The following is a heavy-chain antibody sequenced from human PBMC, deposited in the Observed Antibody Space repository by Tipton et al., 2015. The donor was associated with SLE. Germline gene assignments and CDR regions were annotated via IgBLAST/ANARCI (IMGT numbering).Heavy chain of an antibody. CDR1: GGSFSGYY. D-gene: IGHD3-9*01. V-gene: IGHV4-34*01. J-gene: IGHJ5*02. Sequence: TLSLTCAVYGGSFSGYYWSWIRQPPGKGLEWIGEINHSGSTNYNPSLKSRATISVDTSKNQFSLKLSSVTAADTAVYYCARGYLGWFDPWGQGTLVTVSS. CDR3: ARGYLGWFDP. CDR2: INHSGST.